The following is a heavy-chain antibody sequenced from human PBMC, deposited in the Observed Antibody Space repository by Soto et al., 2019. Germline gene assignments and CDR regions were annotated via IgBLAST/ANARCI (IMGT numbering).Heavy chain of an antibody. CDR1: GGSVRSGDYY. Sequence: SETLSLTCAVSGGSVRSGDYYGSWIRQPPGKGLEWIGYIYYSGSTYYHPSLKSRVTISVDTSKNQFSLKLSSVTAADTAVYSCARVIPVLSSHFDYWGQGTLVTVSS. V-gene: IGHV4-30-4*01. J-gene: IGHJ4*02. CDR2: IYYSGST. CDR3: ARVIPVLSSHFDY. D-gene: IGHD2-15*01.